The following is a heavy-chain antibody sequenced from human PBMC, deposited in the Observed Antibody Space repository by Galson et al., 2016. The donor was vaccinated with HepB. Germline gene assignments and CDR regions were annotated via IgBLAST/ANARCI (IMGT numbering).Heavy chain of an antibody. Sequence: SVKVSCKASGYTFSDYYVHWVRQAPGQGLEWMGCVNPDTGDTTYGDKSQGRVTLTRDRSINTAFHELRSLRSDDTAIYYCARPYYSSASYDRFDFWGQGSLVTVSS. V-gene: IGHV1-2*02. CDR1: GYTFSDYY. D-gene: IGHD3-16*01. J-gene: IGHJ4*02. CDR2: VNPDTGDT. CDR3: ARPYYSSASYDRFDF.